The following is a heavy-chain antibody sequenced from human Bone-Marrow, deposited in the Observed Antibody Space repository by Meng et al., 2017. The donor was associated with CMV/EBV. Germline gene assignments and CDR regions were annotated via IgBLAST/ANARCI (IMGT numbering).Heavy chain of an antibody. CDR3: ARVGPYYYDSSGFTGNWFDP. D-gene: IGHD3-22*01. CDR1: GGSISSYY. Sequence: SETLSLTCTVSGGSISSYYWSWIRQPPGKGLEWIGYIYYSGSTNYNPSLKSRVTISVDTSKNQFSLKLSSVTAADTAVYYCARVGPYYYDSSGFTGNWFDPWGQGNLVTVSS. V-gene: IGHV4-59*01. J-gene: IGHJ5*01. CDR2: IYYSGST.